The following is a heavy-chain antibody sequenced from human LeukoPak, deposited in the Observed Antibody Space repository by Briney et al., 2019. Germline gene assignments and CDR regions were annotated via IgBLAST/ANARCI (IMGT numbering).Heavy chain of an antibody. V-gene: IGHV5-51*01. CDR1: GYSFTSYW. D-gene: IGHD2-2*01. Sequence: GESLKISCKGSGYSFTSYWIGWVRQMPGKGLEWMGIIYPGDSDTRYSPSFQGQVTISADKFISTAYLQWSSLKASDTAMYYCVRREKFCSSTSCYGYWGQGTLVTVSS. CDR2: IYPGDSDT. J-gene: IGHJ4*02. CDR3: VRREKFCSSTSCYGY.